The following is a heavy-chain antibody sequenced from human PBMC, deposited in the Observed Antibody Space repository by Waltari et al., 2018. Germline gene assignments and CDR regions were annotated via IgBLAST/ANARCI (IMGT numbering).Heavy chain of an antibody. J-gene: IGHJ4*02. CDR1: GYTFNSYY. CDR2: INPSGGST. D-gene: IGHD3-9*01. CDR3: TRSFLMYNDILTGIPWSPAHDY. Sequence: QVQLVQSGAEVKKPGASVKVSCKASGYTFNSYYMHWVRPAPGQGLEWMGIINPSGGSTSYAQKFQGRVTMTRDTSKNQFSLKLSSVTAADTAVYYCTRSFLMYNDILTGIPWSPAHDYWGQGTLVIVSS. V-gene: IGHV1-46*02.